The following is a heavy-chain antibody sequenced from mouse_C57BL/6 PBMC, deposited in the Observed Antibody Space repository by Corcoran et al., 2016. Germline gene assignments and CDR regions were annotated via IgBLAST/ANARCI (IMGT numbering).Heavy chain of an antibody. V-gene: IGHV1-26*01. J-gene: IGHJ1*03. Sequence: EVQLQQSGPELVKPGASVKISCKASGYTFTDYYMNWVKQSHGKSLEWIGDINPNNGGTSYNQKFKGKATLTVDKSSSTAYMELRSLTSEDSAVYYCARGVLCRYFDVWGTGTTVTVSS. CDR3: ARGVLCRYFDV. CDR2: INPNNGGT. D-gene: IGHD1-1*02. CDR1: GYTFTDYY.